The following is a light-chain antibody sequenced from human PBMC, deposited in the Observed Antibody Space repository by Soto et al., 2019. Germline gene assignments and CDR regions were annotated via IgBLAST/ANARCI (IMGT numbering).Light chain of an antibody. J-gene: IGKJ2*01. Sequence: EIVMTQSPATLSVSPGERATLSCRASQNVNTNLAWYQQKPGQAPRLLMYGASTRAAGIPASFSGSGSGTDFTLTIGSLQSEDFAVYYWQQYNSWPYTFGQGTKLEIK. V-gene: IGKV3-15*01. CDR2: GAS. CDR3: QQYNSWPYT. CDR1: QNVNTN.